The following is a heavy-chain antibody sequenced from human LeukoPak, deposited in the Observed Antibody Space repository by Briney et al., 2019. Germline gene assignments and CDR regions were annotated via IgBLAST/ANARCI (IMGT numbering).Heavy chain of an antibody. D-gene: IGHD3-22*01. Sequence: SETLSLTCTVSGGSISSGSYHWSWIRQPAGKGLEWIGRIYTSGSTNYNPSLKSRVTISVDTSKNQFSLKLSSVTDADTAVYYCARDRVRFTMITHYTELAGFDPWGQGTLVTVSS. J-gene: IGHJ5*02. CDR2: IYTSGST. CDR3: ARDRVRFTMITHYTELAGFDP. V-gene: IGHV4-61*02. CDR1: GGSISSGSYH.